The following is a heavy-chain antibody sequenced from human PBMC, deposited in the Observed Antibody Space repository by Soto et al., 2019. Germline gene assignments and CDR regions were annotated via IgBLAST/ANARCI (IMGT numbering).Heavy chain of an antibody. D-gene: IGHD2-15*01. Sequence: EAQLLESGGGLAQPGGSLRLSCAASGFTFTNYAIHWVRQAPGKGLEWVSAISGSGTTTNYADSVKGRFTISRDNSKNTVYLQMHSLRAEDTAVYYCAKDRALVGPAGMDVWGQGTTVTVSS. J-gene: IGHJ6*02. CDR2: ISGSGTTT. V-gene: IGHV3-23*01. CDR1: GFTFTNYA. CDR3: AKDRALVGPAGMDV.